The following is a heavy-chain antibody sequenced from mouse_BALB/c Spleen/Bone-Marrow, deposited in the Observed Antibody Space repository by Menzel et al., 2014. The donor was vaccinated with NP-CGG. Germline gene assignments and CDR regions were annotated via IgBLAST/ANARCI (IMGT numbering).Heavy chain of an antibody. CDR3: ARHITTVVADY. V-gene: IGHV5-9-3*01. J-gene: IGHJ2*01. CDR2: ISSGGSYT. Sequence: EVKVEESGGGLVKPGGSLKLSCAASGFTFSSYAMSWVRRTPEKRLEWVATISSGGSYTYYPDSVKGRFTISRDNAKNALYLQMSSLRSEDAAMYYCARHITTVVADYWGQGTTLTVSS. D-gene: IGHD1-1*01. CDR1: GFTFSSYA.